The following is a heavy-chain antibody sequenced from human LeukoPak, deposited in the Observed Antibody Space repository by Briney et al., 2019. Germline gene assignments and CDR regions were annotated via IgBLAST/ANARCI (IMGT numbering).Heavy chain of an antibody. V-gene: IGHV4-39*07. D-gene: IGHD1-26*01. CDR1: GGSISSSSYY. CDR2: IYYSGST. J-gene: IGHJ4*02. Sequence: PSETLSLTCTVSGGSISSSSYYWGWIRQPPGKGLEWIGSIYYSGSTYYNPSLKSRVTISVDTSKNQFSLKLSSVTAADTAVYYCARSNVFRRYPFDYWGQGTLVTVSS. CDR3: ARSNVFRRYPFDY.